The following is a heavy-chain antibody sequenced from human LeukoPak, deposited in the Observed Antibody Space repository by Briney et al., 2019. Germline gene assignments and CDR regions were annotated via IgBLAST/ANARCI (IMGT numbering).Heavy chain of an antibody. CDR1: GYSFSDYF. CDR2: ISPNSGDT. J-gene: IGHJ4*02. Sequence: ASVKVSCKASGYSFSDYFVHWVRQAPGLGLEWMGWISPNSGDTNYAPKFQGRVTMTKDTSINTAYKDLTSLTSDDTAVYYCARVKWDDSSSWYFDYWGQGTLVTVSS. D-gene: IGHD6-13*01. V-gene: IGHV1-2*02. CDR3: ARVKWDDSSSWYFDY.